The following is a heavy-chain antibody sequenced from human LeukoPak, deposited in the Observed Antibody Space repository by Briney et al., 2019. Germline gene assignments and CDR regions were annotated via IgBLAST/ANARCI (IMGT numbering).Heavy chain of an antibody. V-gene: IGHV4-30-4*07. CDR3: ARWSSGYYNYFDY. D-gene: IGHD3-22*01. CDR2: IYYSGSA. Sequence: PSETLSLTCAVSGGSISSGGYSWSWIRQPPGKGLEWIGYIYYSGSAYSNPSLKSRVAISIDTSKNQFSLKLSSVTAADTAVYYCARWSSGYYNYFDYWGQGTLVTVSS. J-gene: IGHJ4*02. CDR1: GGSISSGGYS.